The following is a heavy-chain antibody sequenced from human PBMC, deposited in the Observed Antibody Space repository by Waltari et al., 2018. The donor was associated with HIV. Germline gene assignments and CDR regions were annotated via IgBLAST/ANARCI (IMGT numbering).Heavy chain of an antibody. D-gene: IGHD6-13*01. V-gene: IGHV3-33*01. CDR3: ARDMKATPGTLDY. CDR1: GFTFSSYD. J-gene: IGHJ4*02. CDR2: IWYDGSNK. Sequence: QVQLVESGGGVVQPGRSLRLSCPASGFTFSSYDIHWVRQAPGKGLEWVAVIWYDGSNKYYADSVKGRFTISRDTSKNTLYLQMNSLRAEDTAVYYCARDMKATPGTLDYWGQGTLVTVSS.